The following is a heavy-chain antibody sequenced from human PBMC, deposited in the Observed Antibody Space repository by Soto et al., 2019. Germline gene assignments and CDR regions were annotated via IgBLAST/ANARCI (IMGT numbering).Heavy chain of an antibody. D-gene: IGHD2-2*02. J-gene: IGHJ4*02. CDR1: GGSISYYY. Sequence: PSETLSLTCTVSGGSISYYYWSWIRQSPGKGLEWIGYIYYSGSTNYNPSLKSRVTISVDTSKNQFSLRLSSVTAADTAVYYCARYYTRSLRLDYWGQGTLVTVSS. CDR3: ARYYTRSLRLDY. V-gene: IGHV4-59*01. CDR2: IYYSGST.